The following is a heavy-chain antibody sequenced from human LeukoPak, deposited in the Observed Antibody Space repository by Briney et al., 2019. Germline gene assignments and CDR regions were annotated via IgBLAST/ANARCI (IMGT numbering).Heavy chain of an antibody. V-gene: IGHV4-39*01. J-gene: IGHJ6*02. CDR2: IYYSGST. Sequence: SETLSLTCTVSGGSISSSSYYWGWIRQPPGKGLEWIGSIYYSGSTCYNPSLKSRVTISVDTSENQFSLKLSSVTAADTAVYYCASVEMATIARYYYYYGMDVWGQGTTVIVSS. D-gene: IGHD5-24*01. CDR1: GGSISSSSYY. CDR3: ASVEMATIARYYYYYGMDV.